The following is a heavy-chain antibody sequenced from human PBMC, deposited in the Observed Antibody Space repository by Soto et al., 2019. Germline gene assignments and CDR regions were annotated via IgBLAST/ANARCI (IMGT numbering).Heavy chain of an antibody. CDR2: ISGSGGST. V-gene: IGHV3-23*01. Sequence: GGSLRLSCAASGFTFSNYAMSLVRQAPGKGLEWVSAISGSGGSTYYADSMKGRFTISRETSKNTLYLQMNSLRAEDTAVYYCARGRQQSLIRQGMDVWGQGTTVTVSS. J-gene: IGHJ6*02. CDR3: ARGRQQSLIRQGMDV. D-gene: IGHD6-19*01. CDR1: GFTFSNYA.